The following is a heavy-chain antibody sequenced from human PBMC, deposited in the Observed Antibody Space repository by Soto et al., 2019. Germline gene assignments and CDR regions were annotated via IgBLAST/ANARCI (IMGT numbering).Heavy chain of an antibody. D-gene: IGHD3-10*01. J-gene: IGHJ4*02. CDR2: ISGSGGST. CDR1: GFTFSSYA. CDR3: AKLLWFGEAGRVWSLDVDY. V-gene: IGHV3-23*01. Sequence: GGSLRLSCAASGFTFSSYAMSWVRQAPGKGLEWVSAISGSGGSTYYADSVKGRFTISRDNSKNTLYLQMNSLSAEDTAVYSCAKLLWFGEAGRVWSLDVDYWGQGTLVTVSS.